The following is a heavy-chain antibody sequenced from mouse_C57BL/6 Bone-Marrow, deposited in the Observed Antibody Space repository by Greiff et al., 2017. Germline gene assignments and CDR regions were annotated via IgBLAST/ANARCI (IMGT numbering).Heavy chain of an antibody. CDR2: IYPGDGDT. V-gene: IGHV1-80*01. Sequence: QVHVKQSGAELVKPGASVKISCKASGYAFSSYWMNWVKQRPGKGLEWIGQIYPGDGDTNYNGKFQGKATLTADKSSSTAYMQLSSLTSEDSAVYFCARWGVYYGSISYWYFDVWGTGTTVTVSS. D-gene: IGHD1-1*01. J-gene: IGHJ1*03. CDR1: GYAFSSYW. CDR3: ARWGVYYGSISYWYFDV.